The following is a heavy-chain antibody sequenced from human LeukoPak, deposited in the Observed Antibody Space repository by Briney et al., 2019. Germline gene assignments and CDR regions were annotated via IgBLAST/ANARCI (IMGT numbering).Heavy chain of an antibody. CDR1: GFTVSSNY. V-gene: IGHV3-53*01. CDR2: IYCGGST. CDR3: ARDYSGSYYGVYYYYMDV. J-gene: IGHJ6*03. Sequence: GGSLRLSCAASGFTVSSNYMSWVRQAPGKGLEWVAVIYCGGSTYYADSVQGRFTISRDNSKNTLYLQMNSLRAEDTAVYYCARDYSGSYYGVYYYYMDVWGKGTTVTVSS. D-gene: IGHD1-26*01.